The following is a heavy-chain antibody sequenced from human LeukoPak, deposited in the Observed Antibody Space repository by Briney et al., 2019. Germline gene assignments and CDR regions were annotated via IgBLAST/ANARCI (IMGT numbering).Heavy chain of an antibody. Sequence: SETLSLTCTVSGGSISSYYWSWIRQPPGKGLEWIGYIYYSGSTNYNPSLKSRVTISADTSKNQFSLKLSSVTAADTAVYYCARGLVGGRHGRDVGGKGPRVPVP. V-gene: IGHV4-59*01. J-gene: IGHJ6*04. CDR1: GGSISSYY. CDR3: ARGLVGGRHGRDV. CDR2: IYYSGST. D-gene: IGHD3-10*01.